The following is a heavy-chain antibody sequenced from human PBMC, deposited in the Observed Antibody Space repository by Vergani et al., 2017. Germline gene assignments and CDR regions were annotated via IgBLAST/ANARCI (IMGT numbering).Heavy chain of an antibody. J-gene: IGHJ6*02. Sequence: EVQLLESGGGLVQPGGSLRLSCAASGFTFSSYAMSWVRQAPGKGLEWVGRIKSKTDGGTTDYAAPVKGRFTISRDDSKNTLYLQMNSLRAEDTAVYYCARDNVDPRDDYYYYGMDVWGQGTTVTVSS. CDR1: GFTFSSYA. D-gene: IGHD1-14*01. CDR3: ARDNVDPRDDYYYYGMDV. CDR2: IKSKTDGGTT. V-gene: IGHV3-15*01.